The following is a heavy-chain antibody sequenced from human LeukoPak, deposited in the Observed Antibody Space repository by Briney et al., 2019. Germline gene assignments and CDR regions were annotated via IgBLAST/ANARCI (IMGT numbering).Heavy chain of an antibody. J-gene: IGHJ4*02. V-gene: IGHV5-51*01. CDR1: GYSFTSYW. Sequence: GESLKISCKGSGYSFTSYWIGWVRQMPGKGLEWMGIIYPGDSDTRYSPSFQGQVTISADKSISTTYLQWSSLKASDTAMYYCARQTPVDTAMVTSMDYWGQGTLVTVSS. D-gene: IGHD5-18*01. CDR3: ARQTPVDTAMVTSMDY. CDR2: IYPGDSDT.